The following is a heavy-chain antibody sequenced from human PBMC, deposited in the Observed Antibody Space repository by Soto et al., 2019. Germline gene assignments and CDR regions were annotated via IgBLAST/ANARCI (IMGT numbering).Heavy chain of an antibody. CDR1: GYTFTSYG. D-gene: IGHD6-13*01. CDR3: AREYQQLDGYSYYYYGMDV. CDR2: ISAYNGNT. J-gene: IGHJ6*02. V-gene: IGHV1-18*01. Sequence: ASVKVSCKASGYTFTSYGISWVRQAPGQGLEWMGWISAYNGNTNYAQKLQGRVTMTTDTSTSTAYMELRSLRSDDTAVYYCAREYQQLDGYSYYYYGMDVWGQGTTVTVS.